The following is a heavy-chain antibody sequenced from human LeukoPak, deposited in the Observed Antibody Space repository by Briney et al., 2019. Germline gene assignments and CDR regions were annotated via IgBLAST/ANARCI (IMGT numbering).Heavy chain of an antibody. CDR1: GGSISSYY. D-gene: IGHD2-2*01. CDR3: ARSLVVPAAGNWFDP. V-gene: IGHV4-4*07. Sequence: PSETLSLTCTVSGGSISSYYWSWIRQPAGKGLEWIGRIYTSGSTNYNPSLKSRVTISVDTSKNQFSLKLSSVTAADTAVYYCARSLVVPAAGNWFDPWGQGTLVTVSS. CDR2: IYTSGST. J-gene: IGHJ5*02.